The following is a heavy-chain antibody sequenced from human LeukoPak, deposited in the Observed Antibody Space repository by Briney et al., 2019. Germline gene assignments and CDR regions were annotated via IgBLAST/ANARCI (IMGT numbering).Heavy chain of an antibody. V-gene: IGHV3-33*01. J-gene: IGHJ6*02. CDR2: LWYDGSNK. CDR1: GFTFSSYG. Sequence: GSLRLSCAASGFTFSSYGMHWVRQAPGKGLEWVAVLWYDGSNKYYADSVKGRFTISRDNSKNTLYLQMNSLRAEDTAVYYCARDQSRLPTEDQYYYGMDVWGQGTTVTVSS. CDR3: ARDQSRLPTEDQYYYGMDV. D-gene: IGHD2-15*01.